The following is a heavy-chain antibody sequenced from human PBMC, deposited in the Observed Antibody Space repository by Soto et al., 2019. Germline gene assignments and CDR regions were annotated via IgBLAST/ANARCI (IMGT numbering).Heavy chain of an antibody. CDR1: GFTFSSYG. J-gene: IGHJ4*02. CDR3: ARGRDYYDSSGSPPFDY. Sequence: QVQLVESGGGVVQPGRSLRLSCAASGFTFSSYGMHWVRQAPGKGLEWVAVIWYDGSNKYYADSVKGRFTISRDNSKNTLYLQMNSLRAEDTAVYYCARGRDYYDSSGSPPFDYWGQGTLVTVSS. D-gene: IGHD3-22*01. CDR2: IWYDGSNK. V-gene: IGHV3-33*01.